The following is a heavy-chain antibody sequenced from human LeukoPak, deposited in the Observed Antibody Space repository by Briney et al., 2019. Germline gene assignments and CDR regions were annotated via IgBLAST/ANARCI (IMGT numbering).Heavy chain of an antibody. CDR3: ARLFEVVDAFDI. D-gene: IGHD2-21*01. V-gene: IGHV4-59*01. Sequence: SETLSLTCTVSGGSIISYYWSWIRQPPGKGLEGIGYIYYSGSTNYNPSRNSRVTISVDASKNQFSLKLSSVTAADTAVYYCARLFEVVDAFDIWGQGTMVTVSS. CDR1: GGSIISYY. CDR2: IYYSGST. J-gene: IGHJ3*02.